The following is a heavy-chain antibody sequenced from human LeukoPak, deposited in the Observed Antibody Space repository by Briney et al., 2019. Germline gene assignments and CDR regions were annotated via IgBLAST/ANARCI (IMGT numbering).Heavy chain of an antibody. D-gene: IGHD3-10*01. CDR3: ARSTMVRGVKVNWFDP. V-gene: IGHV4-39*07. J-gene: IGHJ5*02. Sequence: SETLSLTCTVSGGSISSSSYYWGWIRQPPGKGLEWIGSIYYSGSTYYNPSLKSRVTISVDTSKNQFSLKLSSVTAADTAVYYCARSTMVRGVKVNWFDPWGQGTLVTVSS. CDR2: IYYSGST. CDR1: GGSISSSSYY.